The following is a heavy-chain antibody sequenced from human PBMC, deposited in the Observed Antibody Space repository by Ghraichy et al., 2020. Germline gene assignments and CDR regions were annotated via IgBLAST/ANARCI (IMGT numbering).Heavy chain of an antibody. CDR1: GFTFSSYA. CDR3: AKSGNNRFYYYYYMDV. D-gene: IGHD1-14*01. V-gene: IGHV3-23*01. CDR2: ISGSGGST. J-gene: IGHJ6*03. Sequence: GGSLRLSCAASGFTFSSYAMSWVRQAPGKGLEWVSAISGSGGSTYYADSVKGRFTITSDNSKNTLNLQMNSLRDEDTAVYYCAKSGNNRFYYYYYMDVWGNGATITASS.